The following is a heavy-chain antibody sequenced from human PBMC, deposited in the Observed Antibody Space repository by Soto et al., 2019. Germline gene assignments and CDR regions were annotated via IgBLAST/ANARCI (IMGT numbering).Heavy chain of an antibody. D-gene: IGHD3-22*01. J-gene: IGHJ4*02. CDR2: IYHSGST. CDR3: ARGDYYDSSGYQY. Sequence: TLSLTCAVSGGSISSGGYSWSWIRQPPGKGLEWIGYIYHSGSTYYNPSLKSRVTISVDRSKNQFSLKLSSVTAADTAVYYCARGDYYDSSGYQYWGQGTLVTVSS. V-gene: IGHV4-30-2*01. CDR1: GGSISSGGYS.